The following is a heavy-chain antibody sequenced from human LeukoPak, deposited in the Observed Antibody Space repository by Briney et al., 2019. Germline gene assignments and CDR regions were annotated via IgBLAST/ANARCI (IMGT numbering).Heavy chain of an antibody. CDR3: AKPPGYSGYDYG. Sequence: PGESLKISCKGSGYNFATFWIGWVRQMPGKGLEWMGIIYPGDSETRYSPSFQGQVTISADKSISTAYLQWSSLKASGTAMYYCAKPPGYSGYDYGWGQGTLVTVSS. CDR1: GYNFATFW. CDR2: IYPGDSET. D-gene: IGHD5-12*01. J-gene: IGHJ4*02. V-gene: IGHV5-51*03.